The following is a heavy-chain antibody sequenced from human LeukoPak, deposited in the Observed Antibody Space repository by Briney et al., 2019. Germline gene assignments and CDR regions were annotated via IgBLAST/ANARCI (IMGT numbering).Heavy chain of an antibody. J-gene: IGHJ4*02. V-gene: IGHV4-59*08. CDR3: ARHKRAGRYISGWYHFDY. CDR2: IYYSGST. D-gene: IGHD6-19*01. Sequence: PSETLSLTCTVSGGSISSYYWSWIRQPPGKGLEWIGYIYYSGSTNYNPSLKSRVTISVDTSKNQFSLKLSSVTAADTAVYYCARHKRAGRYISGWYHFDYWGQGTLVTVSS. CDR1: GGSISSYY.